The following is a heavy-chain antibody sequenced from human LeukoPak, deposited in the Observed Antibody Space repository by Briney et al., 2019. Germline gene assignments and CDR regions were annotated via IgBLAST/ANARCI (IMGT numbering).Heavy chain of an antibody. V-gene: IGHV3-23*01. CDR3: AKDGRASWFDP. Sequence: PGGSLRLSCAASGFTFSSYAMSWVRQAPGKGLEWVSSISGGGGSTYYADSVKGRFTISRDSSKNMMYLQMDSLRAEDTAVYYCAKDGRASWFDPRGQGNLVTVSS. D-gene: IGHD1-1*01. CDR2: ISGGGGST. CDR1: GFTFSSYA. J-gene: IGHJ5*02.